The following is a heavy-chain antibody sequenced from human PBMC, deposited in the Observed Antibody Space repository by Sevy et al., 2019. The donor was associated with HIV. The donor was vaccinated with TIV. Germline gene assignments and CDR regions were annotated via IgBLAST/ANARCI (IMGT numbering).Heavy chain of an antibody. D-gene: IGHD2-15*01. V-gene: IGHV3-49*03. CDR1: GFSFGEYA. CDR3: SREAGVVVVVAANQFDY. J-gene: IGHJ4*02. Sequence: GGSLRLSCSASGFSFGEYAMSWFRQAPGKGLEWVAFIRGKAFGGTTEYAASVKGRFTISRDDSKSIAYLQMISLKTGDTAVYYCSREAGVVVVVAANQFDYWGQGTLVTVSS. CDR2: IRGKAFGGTT.